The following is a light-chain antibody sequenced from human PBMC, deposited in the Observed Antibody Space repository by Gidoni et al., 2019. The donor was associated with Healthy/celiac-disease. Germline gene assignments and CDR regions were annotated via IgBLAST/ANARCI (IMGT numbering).Light chain of an antibody. CDR2: WAS. CDR3: QQYYSTPLT. V-gene: IGKV4-1*01. Sequence: DIVMTQSPDSLAVSLGERATINCKSSQSVLYSSNNKNYLAWYQQKPGQPPKLLIYWASTRESGVPDRFIGSGSGTDFALTSGSLQAEDVAVYYCQQYYSTPLTFGGGTKVEIK. CDR1: QSVLYSSNNKNY. J-gene: IGKJ4*01.